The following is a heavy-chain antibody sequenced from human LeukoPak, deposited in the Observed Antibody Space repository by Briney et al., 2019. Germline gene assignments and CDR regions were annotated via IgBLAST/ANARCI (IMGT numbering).Heavy chain of an antibody. V-gene: IGHV3-23*01. CDR1: GFTFSDYV. CDR3: AKAPVTSCRGAYCYPFDS. Sequence: GGSLRLSCTASGFTFSDYVMAWVRQGPGMGLEWVSTIGGRASGTYYADSVKGRFTISRDNSKNTLYLQMNSLRGEDSAVYFCAKAPVTSCRGAYCYPFDSWGQGTLVTVSS. J-gene: IGHJ4*02. D-gene: IGHD2-21*01. CDR2: IGGRASGT.